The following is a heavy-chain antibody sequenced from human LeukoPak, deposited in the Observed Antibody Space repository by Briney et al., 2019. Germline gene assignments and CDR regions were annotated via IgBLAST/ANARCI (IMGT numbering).Heavy chain of an antibody. V-gene: IGHV3-23*01. Sequence: GGSLRLSCAVSGVTLSTYAMSWVRQAPGKGLEWVSSINRGVATYYADSVKGRFTISRDSSKNTLYLQMNSLTADDTAVYYCAKVQLAGLYFSDYWGQGTLVTVSS. D-gene: IGHD1-1*01. CDR1: GVTLSTYA. CDR3: AKVQLAGLYFSDY. CDR2: INRGVAT. J-gene: IGHJ4*02.